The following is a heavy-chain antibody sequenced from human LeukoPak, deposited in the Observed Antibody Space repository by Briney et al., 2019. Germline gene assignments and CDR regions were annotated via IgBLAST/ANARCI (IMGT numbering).Heavy chain of an antibody. D-gene: IGHD4-17*01. Sequence: SGGSLRLSCAASGFTFSDYYMSWIRQAPGKGLEWVANIKQDGSETYYVDSVKGRFTISRDNAQNSLYLQMNSLRAEDTAVYYCARSTVTTPDYWGQGTLVTVSS. CDR2: IKQDGSET. V-gene: IGHV3-7*01. J-gene: IGHJ4*02. CDR3: ARSTVTTPDY. CDR1: GFTFSDYY.